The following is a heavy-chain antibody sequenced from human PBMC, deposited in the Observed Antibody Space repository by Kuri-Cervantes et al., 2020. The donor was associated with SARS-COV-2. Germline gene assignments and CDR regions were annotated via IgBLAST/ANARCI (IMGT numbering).Heavy chain of an antibody. J-gene: IGHJ6*02. CDR2: IYYSGST. D-gene: IGHD3-10*01. CDR1: GGSISSSSYY. Sequence: SETLSLTCTVSGGSISSSSYYWGWIRQPPGKGLEWIGSIYYSGSTYYNPSLKSRVTISVDTSKNQFSLKLSSVTAADTAVYYCARRSLWFGDYYGMDVWGQGTTVTVSS. V-gene: IGHV4-39*07. CDR3: ARRSLWFGDYYGMDV.